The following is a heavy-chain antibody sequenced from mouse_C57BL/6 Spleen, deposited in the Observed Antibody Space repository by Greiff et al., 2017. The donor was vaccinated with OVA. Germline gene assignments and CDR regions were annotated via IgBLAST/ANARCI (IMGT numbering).Heavy chain of an antibody. CDR1: GFTFSDYY. Sequence: EVKLVESEGGLVQPGSSMKLSCTASGFTFSDYYMAWVRQVPEKGLEWVANINYDGSSTYYLDSLKSRFIISRDNAKNILYLQMSSLKSEDTATYYCATISSYGFAYWGQGTLVTVSA. V-gene: IGHV5-16*01. CDR3: ATISSYGFAY. J-gene: IGHJ3*01. CDR2: INYDGSST. D-gene: IGHD1-1*01.